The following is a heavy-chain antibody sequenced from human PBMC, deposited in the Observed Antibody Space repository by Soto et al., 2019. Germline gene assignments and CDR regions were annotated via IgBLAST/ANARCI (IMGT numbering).Heavy chain of an antibody. V-gene: IGHV3-23*01. Sequence: EVQLLESGGGLVQPGGSLRLSCAASGFTFSSYAMSWVRQAPGKGLEWVSAISGSGGSTYYADSVKGRFTISRDNSKNTLYLQMNSQRAEDTAVYYCAKDTKYSYAYGHYYFDYWCQGTLVTVSS. D-gene: IGHD5-18*01. CDR3: AKDTKYSYAYGHYYFDY. J-gene: IGHJ4*02. CDR2: ISGSGGST. CDR1: GFTFSSYA.